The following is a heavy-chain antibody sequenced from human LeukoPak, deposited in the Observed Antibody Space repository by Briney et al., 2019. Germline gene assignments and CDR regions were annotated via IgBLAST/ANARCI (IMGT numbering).Heavy chain of an antibody. V-gene: IGHV3-53*01. D-gene: IGHD3-16*01. Sequence: GGSLRLSCAASGFTVSSNYMSWVRQAPGKGLEWVSVIYSGGSTYYADSVKGRFTISRDNSKNTLYLQMNSLRAEDTAVYYCARDWPAKGGDWFDPWGQGTLVTVSS. CDR1: GFTVSSNY. CDR2: IYSGGST. J-gene: IGHJ5*02. CDR3: ARDWPAKGGDWFDP.